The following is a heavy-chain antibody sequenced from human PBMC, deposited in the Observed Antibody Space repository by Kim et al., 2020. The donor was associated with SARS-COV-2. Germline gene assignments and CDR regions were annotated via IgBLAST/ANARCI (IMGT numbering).Heavy chain of an antibody. J-gene: IGHJ6*03. CDR3: ARGSYYYYHMDV. CDR1: GFTFSDYY. CDR2: INSRGDTL. V-gene: IGHV3-11*01. Sequence: GGSLRLSCAASGFTFSDYYMSWIRQAPGKGLEWVSYINSRGDTLYYADFVKGRFTISRDNAKNSLYLQMNSLAVEDTAMYYCARGSYYYYHMDVWGKATTVTVSS.